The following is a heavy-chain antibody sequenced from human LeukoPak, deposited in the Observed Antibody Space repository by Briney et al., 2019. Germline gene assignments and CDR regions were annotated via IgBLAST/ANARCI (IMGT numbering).Heavy chain of an antibody. D-gene: IGHD5/OR15-5a*01. CDR3: ARGRSRRRASPIDY. Sequence: PSQTLSLTCTVSGGSISSGGYYWSWIRQHPGKGLEWIGYIYYSGSTYYNPSLKSRVSISVDTSKNQFSLKLSSVTAADTAVYYCARGRSRRRASPIDYWGQGTLVTVSS. V-gene: IGHV4-31*03. CDR1: GGSISSGGYY. J-gene: IGHJ4*02. CDR2: IYYSGST.